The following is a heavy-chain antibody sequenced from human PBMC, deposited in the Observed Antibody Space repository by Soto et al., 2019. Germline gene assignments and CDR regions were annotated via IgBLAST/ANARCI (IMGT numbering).Heavy chain of an antibody. CDR3: AREARSYGMDV. J-gene: IGHJ6*02. CDR2: IYYSGST. V-gene: IGHV4-31*03. CDR1: GGSISSGGYY. Sequence: QVQLQESGPGLVKPSQTLSLTCTVSGGSISSGGYYWSWIRQHPGKGRGWIGYIYYSGSTYYNPSLKSRVTISVDTSKNQFSLKLSSVTAADTAVYYCAREARSYGMDVWGQGTTVTVSS.